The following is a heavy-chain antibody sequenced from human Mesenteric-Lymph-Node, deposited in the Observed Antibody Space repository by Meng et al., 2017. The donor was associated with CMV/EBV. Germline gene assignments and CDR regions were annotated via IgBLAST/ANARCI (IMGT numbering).Heavy chain of an antibody. CDR3: ARAPLVVPASMRIYPLDY. D-gene: IGHD2-2*01. J-gene: IGHJ4*01. V-gene: IGHV1-2*02. Sequence: ASVKVSCKASGYTFTGYYMCRVRQAPGQGLEWLGWINPYTDDAKYAQKFQGRVTITRDTSISTAYVELNSLTSDDTAMYYCARAPLVVPASMRIYPLDYWGHGTLVTVSS. CDR1: GYTFTGYY. CDR2: INPYTDDA.